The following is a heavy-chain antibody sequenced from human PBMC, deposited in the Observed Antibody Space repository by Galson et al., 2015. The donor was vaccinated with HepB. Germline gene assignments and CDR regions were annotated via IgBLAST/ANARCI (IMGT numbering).Heavy chain of an antibody. CDR3: ARVGDCSGGSCYGTTPPDY. V-gene: IGHV3-21*01. Sequence: SLRLSCAASGFTFSSCSMNWVRQAPGKGLEWVSSISSSSSYIYYADSVKGRFTISRDNAKNSLYLQMNSLRAEDTAVYYCARVGDCSGGSCYGTTPPDYWGQGTLVTVSS. CDR2: ISSSSSYI. D-gene: IGHD2-15*01. CDR1: GFTFSSCS. J-gene: IGHJ4*02.